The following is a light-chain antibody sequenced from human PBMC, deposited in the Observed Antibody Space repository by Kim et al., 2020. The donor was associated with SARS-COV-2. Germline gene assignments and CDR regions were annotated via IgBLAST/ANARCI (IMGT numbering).Light chain of an antibody. CDR3: QQYGDFPHT. CDR1: QDISNY. V-gene: IGKV1-33*01. CDR2: DAS. J-gene: IGKJ2*01. Sequence: SASVGDRVTITCQASQDISNYLNWYQQKPGKAPKLLIYDASNLHTGVPSRFSASGSGTDFSLTIRSVQPEDIATYHCQQYGDFPHTFGQGTKLEI.